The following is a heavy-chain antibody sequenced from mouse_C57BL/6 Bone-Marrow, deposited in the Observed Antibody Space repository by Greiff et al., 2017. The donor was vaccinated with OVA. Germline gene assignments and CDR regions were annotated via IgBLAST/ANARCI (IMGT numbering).Heavy chain of an antibody. Sequence: VQREESGAELVRPGASVKLSCKASGYTFTDYYINWVKQRPGQGLEWIARIYPGSGNTYYNEKFKGKATLTADKSSSTAYMQLSSLTSEDSAVYFCARGPISNWGQGTLVTVSA. CDR1: GYTFTDYY. CDR3: ARGPISN. D-gene: IGHD1-3*01. J-gene: IGHJ3*01. V-gene: IGHV1-76*01. CDR2: IYPGSGNT.